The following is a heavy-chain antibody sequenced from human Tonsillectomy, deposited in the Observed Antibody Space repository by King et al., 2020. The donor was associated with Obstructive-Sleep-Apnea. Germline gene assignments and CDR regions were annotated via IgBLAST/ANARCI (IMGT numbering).Heavy chain of an antibody. V-gene: IGHV3-48*04. D-gene: IGHD3-22*01. Sequence: DVQLVESGGGLVQPGGSLRLSCAASGFTFSSYSMNWVRQAPGKGLEWVSYISSSSITIYYADSVKGRFTISRDNAKNSLYLQMNSLRAEDTAVYYCARNPVTMIVVAHKYFDYWGQGTLVTVSS. CDR2: ISSSSITI. J-gene: IGHJ4*02. CDR3: ARNPVTMIVVAHKYFDY. CDR1: GFTFSSYS.